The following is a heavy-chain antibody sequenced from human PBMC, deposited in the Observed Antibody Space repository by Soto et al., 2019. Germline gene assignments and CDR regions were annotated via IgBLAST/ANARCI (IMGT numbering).Heavy chain of an antibody. D-gene: IGHD6-13*01. CDR1: GGSISSSSYY. CDR3: ARHKTGLSSSWYNPYYYYGMDV. V-gene: IGHV4-39*01. Sequence: QLQLQESGPGLVKPSETLSLTCTVSGGSISSSSYYWGWIRQPPGKGLEWIGSIYYSGSTYYNPSLKSRVTISVDTSKNQFSLKLSSVTAADTAVYYCARHKTGLSSSWYNPYYYYGMDVWGQGTTVTVSS. J-gene: IGHJ6*02. CDR2: IYYSGST.